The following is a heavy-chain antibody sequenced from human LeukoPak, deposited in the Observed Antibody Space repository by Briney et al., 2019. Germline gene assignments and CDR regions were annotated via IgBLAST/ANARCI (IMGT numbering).Heavy chain of an antibody. CDR3: ARNAGNSDVDY. CDR2: IYHSGST. Sequence: PSETLSLTCAVSGGSISSGGYSWSWIRQPPGKGLEWIGYIYHSGSTYYNPSLKSRVTISVDESNNQFSLKLNSMTAADTAVYYCARNAGNSDVDYWGQGILVTVSS. CDR1: GGSISSGGYS. V-gene: IGHV4-30-2*01. J-gene: IGHJ4*02. D-gene: IGHD4-23*01.